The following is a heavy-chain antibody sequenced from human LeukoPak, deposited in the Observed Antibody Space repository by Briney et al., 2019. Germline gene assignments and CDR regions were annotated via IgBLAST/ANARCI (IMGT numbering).Heavy chain of an antibody. CDR1: GYTFTGYY. Sequence: ASVKVSCKASGYTFTGYYMHWVRQAPGQGLEWMGWINPNSGGTNYALKFQGRVTMTRDTSISTAFMELSRLRSDDTAVYYCARLEEYPTIAMFDYWGQGTLVTVSS. CDR3: ARLEEYPTIAMFDY. J-gene: IGHJ4*02. D-gene: IGHD4/OR15-4a*01. V-gene: IGHV1-2*02. CDR2: INPNSGGT.